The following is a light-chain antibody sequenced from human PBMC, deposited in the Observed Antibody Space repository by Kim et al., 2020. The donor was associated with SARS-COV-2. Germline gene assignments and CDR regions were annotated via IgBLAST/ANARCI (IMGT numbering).Light chain of an antibody. CDR3: QQHNHWPYT. Sequence: EVVMTQSPATLSVSPGERVTLSCRASQSVSSILAWYQQRPGRAPRLLIYAASTRATGIPARFSGSGSGTAFTLTISSLQSEDFAVYYCQQHNHWPYTFGQGTKLEI. J-gene: IGKJ2*01. CDR2: AAS. V-gene: IGKV3-15*01. CDR1: QSVSSI.